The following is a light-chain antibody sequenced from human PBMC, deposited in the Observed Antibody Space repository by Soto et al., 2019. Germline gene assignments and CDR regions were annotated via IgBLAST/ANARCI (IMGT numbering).Light chain of an antibody. Sequence: EVVMTQSPATLSVYPGERATLSCRASQSVSSDLAWYLQKPGQAPSLLVYGASTRATGMPARFSGSGSGTEFTLTISSLQSEDFAVYYCQQRSNWALTFGGGTKVEIK. CDR3: QQRSNWALT. V-gene: IGKV3-15*01. CDR2: GAS. J-gene: IGKJ4*01. CDR1: QSVSSD.